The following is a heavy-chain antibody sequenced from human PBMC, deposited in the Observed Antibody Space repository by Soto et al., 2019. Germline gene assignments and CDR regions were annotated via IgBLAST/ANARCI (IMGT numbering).Heavy chain of an antibody. CDR1: GGSFSGYY. CDR2: INHSGST. CDR3: ATSKWQGDYYYYGMDV. J-gene: IGHJ6*02. D-gene: IGHD5-12*01. Sequence: SETLSLTCAVYGGSFSGYYWSWIRQPPGKGLEWTGEINHSGSTNYNPSLKSRVTISVDTSKNQFSLKLSSVTAADTAVYYCATSKWQGDYYYYGMDVWGQGTMVTIYS. V-gene: IGHV4-34*01.